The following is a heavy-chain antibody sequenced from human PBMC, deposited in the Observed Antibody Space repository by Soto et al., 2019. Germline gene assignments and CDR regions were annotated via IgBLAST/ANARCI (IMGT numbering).Heavy chain of an antibody. CDR3: ARATRDYGDYGYFDS. J-gene: IGHJ4*02. Sequence: TVSGGSISNYYWSWIRQPAGKGLEWIGRIYSSGSTNYNPSLKSRVTMSVDTSKNQFSLKLTSVTAADTAVYFCARATRDYGDYGYFDSWGQGTLVTVS. D-gene: IGHD4-17*01. CDR2: IYSSGST. CDR1: GGSISNYY. V-gene: IGHV4-4*07.